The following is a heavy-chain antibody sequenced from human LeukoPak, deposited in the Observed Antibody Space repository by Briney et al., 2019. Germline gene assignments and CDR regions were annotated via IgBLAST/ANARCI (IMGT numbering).Heavy chain of an antibody. D-gene: IGHD2/OR15-2a*01. J-gene: IGHJ4*02. CDR3: ATNSTGSAFDY. CDR2: IYYSGST. CDR1: GGSINSYY. V-gene: IGHV4-59*08. Sequence: SETLSLTCTVSGGSINSYYWSWIRQPPGKGLEWIAYIYYSGSTNYNPSLKSRVTMSVDMSKNQFSLRLTSVTAADTAVYFCATNSTGSAFDYWGQGILVTVSS.